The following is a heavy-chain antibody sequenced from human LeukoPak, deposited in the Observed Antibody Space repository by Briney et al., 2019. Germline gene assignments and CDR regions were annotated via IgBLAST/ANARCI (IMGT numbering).Heavy chain of an antibody. V-gene: IGHV3-64*01. CDR3: ARAGVAGEYDY. J-gene: IGHJ4*02. CDR1: GFTFGSYS. D-gene: IGHD6-19*01. Sequence: GGSLRLSCAASGFTFGSYSMTWVRQAPGKGLEYVSAISSNGGSTYYANSVKGRFTISRDNAKNTLYLQMNSLRAEDTAVYYCARAGVAGEYDYWGQGTLVTVSS. CDR2: ISSNGGST.